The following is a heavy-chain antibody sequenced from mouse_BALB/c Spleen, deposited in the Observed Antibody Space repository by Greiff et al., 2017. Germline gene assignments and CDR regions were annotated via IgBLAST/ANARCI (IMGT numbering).Heavy chain of an antibody. Sequence: VQVVESGPGLVAPSQSLSITCTVSGFSLSRYSVHWVRQPPGKGLEWLGMIWGGGSTDYNSALKSRLSISKDNSKSQVFLKMNSLQTDDTAMYYGARLGLYDYEDYAMDYWGQGTSVTGSS. J-gene: IGHJ4*01. CDR1: GFSLSRYS. D-gene: IGHD2-4*01. CDR3: ARLGLYDYEDYAMDY. V-gene: IGHV2-6-4*01. CDR2: IWGGGST.